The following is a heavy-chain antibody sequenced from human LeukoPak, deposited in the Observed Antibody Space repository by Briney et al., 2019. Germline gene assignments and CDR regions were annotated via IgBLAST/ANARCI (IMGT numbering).Heavy chain of an antibody. D-gene: IGHD3-9*01. J-gene: IGHJ5*02. Sequence: SETLSLTCAVYGGSFSGYYWSWIRQPPGKGLEWIGEINHSGSTNYNPSLKSRVTISVDTSKNQFSLKLSSVTAADTAVYYCARVKGRVRYFDWLPRDNWFDPWGQGTLVTVSS. CDR1: GGSFSGYY. V-gene: IGHV4-34*01. CDR3: ARVKGRVRYFDWLPRDNWFDP. CDR2: INHSGST.